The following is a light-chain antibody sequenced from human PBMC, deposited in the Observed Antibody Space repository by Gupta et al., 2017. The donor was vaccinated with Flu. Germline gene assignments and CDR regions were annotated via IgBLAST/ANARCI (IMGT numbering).Light chain of an antibody. V-gene: IGKV2-28*01. J-gene: IGKJ5*01. CDR2: LGS. CDR3: MQALQTPIT. CDR1: QSLLHSNGYNY. Sequence: DIVMTQSPLSLPVTPVEPASISCRSSQSLLHSNGYNYLDWYLQKPGQSPQLLIYLGSNRASGVPDRFSGSGSGTDFTLKISRGEAEDVGVYYCMQALQTPITFGQGTRLEIK.